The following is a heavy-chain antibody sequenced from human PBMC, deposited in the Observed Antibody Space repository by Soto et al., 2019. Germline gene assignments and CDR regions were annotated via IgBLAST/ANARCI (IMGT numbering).Heavy chain of an antibody. Sequence: GGSLRLSCAASGFTFSNAWMSWVRQAPGKGLEWVGRIKSKTDGGTTDYAAPVKGRFTISRDDSKNTLYLQMNSLKTEDTAVYYCTTLAFPTTVTRSDYWGPGTLVTVSS. CDR1: GFTFSNAW. J-gene: IGHJ4*02. V-gene: IGHV3-15*01. D-gene: IGHD4-17*01. CDR3: TTLAFPTTVTRSDY. CDR2: IKSKTDGGTT.